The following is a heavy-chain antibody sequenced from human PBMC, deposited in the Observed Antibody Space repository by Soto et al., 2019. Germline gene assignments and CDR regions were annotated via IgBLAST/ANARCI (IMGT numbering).Heavy chain of an antibody. CDR2: IYSGGST. J-gene: IGHJ4*02. CDR1: GFTVSSNY. Sequence: GGSLRLSCAASGFTVSSNYMSWVRQAPGKGLEWVSVIYSGGSTYYADSVKGRFTISRHNSKNTLYLQMNSLRAEDTAVYYCARAPRKYSSSWYFGYFDYWGQGTLVTVSS. CDR3: ARAPRKYSSSWYFGYFDY. D-gene: IGHD6-13*01. V-gene: IGHV3-53*04.